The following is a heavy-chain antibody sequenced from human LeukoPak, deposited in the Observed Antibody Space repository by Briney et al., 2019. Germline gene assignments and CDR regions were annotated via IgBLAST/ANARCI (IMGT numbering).Heavy chain of an antibody. Sequence: PGGSLRLSCAASGFTFSSYSMNWVRQAPGKGLEWVSSISSSSSYIYYADSVKGRFTISRDNAKNSVYLQMNSLRAEDTAVYYCARDSKIQLWLRIVDYYGMDVWGQGTTVTVSS. J-gene: IGHJ6*02. CDR2: ISSSSSYI. CDR1: GFTFSSYS. D-gene: IGHD5-18*01. V-gene: IGHV3-21*04. CDR3: ARDSKIQLWLRIVDYYGMDV.